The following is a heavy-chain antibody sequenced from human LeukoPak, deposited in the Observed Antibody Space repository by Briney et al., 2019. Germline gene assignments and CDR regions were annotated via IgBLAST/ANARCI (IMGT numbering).Heavy chain of an antibody. CDR1: GGSISSSSYY. CDR3: ARGLYCSGGSCYLSGGYFDY. CDR2: IYYSGST. J-gene: IGHJ4*02. D-gene: IGHD2-15*01. Sequence: SETLSLTCTVSGGSISSSSYYWGWIRQPPGKGLEWIGSIYYSGSTNYNPSLKSRVTISVDTSKNQFSLKLSSVTAADTAVYYCARGLYCSGGSCYLSGGYFDYWGQGTLVTVSS. V-gene: IGHV4-39*07.